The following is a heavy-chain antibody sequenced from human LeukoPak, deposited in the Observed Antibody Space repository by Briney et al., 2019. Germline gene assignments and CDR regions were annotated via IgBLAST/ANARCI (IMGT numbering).Heavy chain of an antibody. CDR1: GFTFSSYS. CDR3: ARGLMAAIDY. J-gene: IGHJ4*02. CDR2: ISSGSSTI. D-gene: IGHD5-24*01. V-gene: IGHV3-48*02. Sequence: QPGGSLRLSCAASGFTFSSYSMNWVRQAPGKGLEWVPYISSGSSTIYNADSVKGRFTISRDNAKKSLYLQMNSLRDEDTAVYYCARGLMAAIDYWGQGTLVTISS.